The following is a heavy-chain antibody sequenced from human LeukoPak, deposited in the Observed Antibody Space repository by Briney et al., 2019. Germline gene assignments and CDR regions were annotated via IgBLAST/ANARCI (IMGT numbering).Heavy chain of an antibody. CDR2: INPNSGGT. CDR3: ARDHVGDQGGVYYYYGMDV. J-gene: IGHJ6*02. V-gene: IGHV1-2*02. D-gene: IGHD3-10*02. CDR1: GYTFTGYY. Sequence: ASVKVSCKASGYTFTGYYTHWVRQAPGQGLEWMGWINPNSGGTNYAQKFQGRVTMTRDTSISTAYMELSRLRSDDTAVYYCARDHVGDQGGVYYYYGMDVWGQGTTVTVSS.